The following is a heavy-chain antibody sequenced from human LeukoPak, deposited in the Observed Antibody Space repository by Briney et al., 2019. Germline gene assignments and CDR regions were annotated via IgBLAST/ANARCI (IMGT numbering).Heavy chain of an antibody. Sequence: GGSLRLSCGASGFTFTTYAMTWVRQAPGKGLEWVSVIYSGGSTYYADSVKGRFTISRDNSKNTLYLQMNSLRAEDTAVYYCAGVDSRDDAFDIWGQGTMVTVSS. J-gene: IGHJ3*02. CDR3: AGVDSRDDAFDI. CDR2: IYSGGST. V-gene: IGHV3-66*01. D-gene: IGHD3-22*01. CDR1: GFTFTTYA.